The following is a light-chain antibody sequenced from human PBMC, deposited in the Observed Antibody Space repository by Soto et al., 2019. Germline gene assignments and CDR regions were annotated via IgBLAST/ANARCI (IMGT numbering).Light chain of an antibody. CDR2: DAS. J-gene: IGLJ3*02. CDR1: TGDVGAYNF. V-gene: IGLV2-11*01. CDR3: CSYAGSFTWV. Sequence: QSALTQPRSVSGSPEQSVTISCTGTTGDVGAYNFVSWYQLYPGKAPKLMIYDASKRPSGVPDRFSASKSGNTASLTISGLQAEDEADYYCCSYAGSFTWVFGGGTKLTVL.